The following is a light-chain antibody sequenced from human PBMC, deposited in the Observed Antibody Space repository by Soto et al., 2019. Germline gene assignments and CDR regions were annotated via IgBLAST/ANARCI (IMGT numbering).Light chain of an antibody. Sequence: EIVLTQSPGTLSLSPGERATLSCRASQSVSSSYVAWYQQKPGQAPRLLISGASNRATGTPDRFSGSGSGTDFTLTITPLEPEDFVVYFCQQYDTSPITFGQGTRLEI. V-gene: IGKV3-20*01. CDR3: QQYDTSPIT. CDR1: QSVSSSY. CDR2: GAS. J-gene: IGKJ5*01.